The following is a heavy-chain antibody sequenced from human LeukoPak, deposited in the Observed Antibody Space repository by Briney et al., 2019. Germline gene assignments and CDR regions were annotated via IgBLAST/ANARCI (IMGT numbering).Heavy chain of an antibody. D-gene: IGHD5-12*01. CDR1: GYTFTGYY. V-gene: IGHV1-2*02. Sequence: GASVKVSCKASGYTFTGYYMHWVRQAPGQGLEWMGWINPNSGGTNYAQKFQGRVTMTRDTSISTAYMELSRLRSDDTAVYYCASRYSGYEWYFDYWGQGTLVTVSS. CDR3: ASRYSGYEWYFDY. CDR2: INPNSGGT. J-gene: IGHJ4*02.